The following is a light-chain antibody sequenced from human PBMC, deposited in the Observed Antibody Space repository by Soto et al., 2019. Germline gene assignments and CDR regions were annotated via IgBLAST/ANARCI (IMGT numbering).Light chain of an antibody. Sequence: QSALTQPASVSGSPGQSITISCTGTISDIGGYNFISWYQHHPGKAPKIVIYDVNNRPSGISYRYSGSKSGNTASLTISGLQAEDEADYYCASYTRTTTLVFGGGTKVTVL. CDR1: ISDIGGYNF. J-gene: IGLJ2*01. CDR2: DVN. CDR3: ASYTRTTTLV. V-gene: IGLV2-14*01.